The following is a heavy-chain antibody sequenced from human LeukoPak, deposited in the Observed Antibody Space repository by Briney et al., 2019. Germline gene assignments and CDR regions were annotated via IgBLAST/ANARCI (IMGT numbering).Heavy chain of an antibody. D-gene: IGHD3-10*01. CDR3: ARERRGFDY. V-gene: IGHV3-74*01. CDR2: GNSDGTRT. CDR1: GFTFSSYW. Sequence: GGSLRLSCAASGFTFSSYWMHWVRQAPGKGLVWVSRGNSDGTRTAYADSVKGRFTISRDNARNTLYLQMNSLRAEDTAVYYCARERRGFDYWGQGTLVTVSS. J-gene: IGHJ4*02.